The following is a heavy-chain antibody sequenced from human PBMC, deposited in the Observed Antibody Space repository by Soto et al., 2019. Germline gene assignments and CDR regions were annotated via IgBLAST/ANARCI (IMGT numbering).Heavy chain of an antibody. Sequence: QVQLQESGPGLVKPSETLSLTCTVSGGSIGSYYWSWIRQPPGKGLEWIGYIYYSGSTNYNPSGKSRVTISVDTSKSQFSLQLGSVTAADTAVYYCARRVAVAGLSYYYYGMDVWGQGTTVTVSS. V-gene: IGHV4-59*08. CDR1: GGSIGSYY. CDR2: IYYSGST. J-gene: IGHJ6*02. CDR3: ARRVAVAGLSYYYYGMDV. D-gene: IGHD6-19*01.